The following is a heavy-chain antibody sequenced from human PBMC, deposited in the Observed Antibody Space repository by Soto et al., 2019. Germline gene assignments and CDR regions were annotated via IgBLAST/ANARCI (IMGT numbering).Heavy chain of an antibody. CDR1: GFTFSSYA. D-gene: IGHD3-3*01. CDR3: AKGISSRKPYYGMDV. V-gene: IGHV3-23*01. Sequence: GSLRLACAASGFTFSSYAMSWVRQAPGKGLEWVSAISGSGGSTYYADSVKGRFTISRDNSKNTLYLQMNSLRAEDTAVYYCAKGISSRKPYYGMDVWGQGTTVTVYS. CDR2: ISGSGGST. J-gene: IGHJ6*02.